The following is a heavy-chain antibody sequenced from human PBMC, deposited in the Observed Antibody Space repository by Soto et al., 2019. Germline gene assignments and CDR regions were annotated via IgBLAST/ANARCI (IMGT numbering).Heavy chain of an antibody. CDR2: IVRSFGTA. J-gene: IGHJ4*02. CDR3: ARSGIVGATLYLDY. Sequence: QVQLVQSGAEVKKPGSSVKVSCKASGGTFSSYAISWVRQAPGQGLEWMGGIVRSFGTANDAQKFQGRVTITADESTSTAYMELSSLRSEDTAVYYCARSGIVGATLYLDYWGQGTLVTVSS. V-gene: IGHV1-69*01. D-gene: IGHD1-26*01. CDR1: GGTFSSYA.